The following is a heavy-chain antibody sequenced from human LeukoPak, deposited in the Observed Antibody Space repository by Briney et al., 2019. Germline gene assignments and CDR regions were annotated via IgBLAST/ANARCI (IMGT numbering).Heavy chain of an antibody. D-gene: IGHD2-15*01. CDR1: GFTFSSYS. J-gene: IGHJ4*02. V-gene: IGHV3-21*01. CDR2: ISSSSSYI. CDR3: ARDIVVVAATDPY. Sequence: PGGSLRLSCAASGFTFSSYSMNWVRQAPGKGVEWGSSISSSSSYIYYADSVKGRFTISRDNAKNSLYLQMNSLRAEDTAVYYCARDIVVVAATDPYWGQGTLVTVSS.